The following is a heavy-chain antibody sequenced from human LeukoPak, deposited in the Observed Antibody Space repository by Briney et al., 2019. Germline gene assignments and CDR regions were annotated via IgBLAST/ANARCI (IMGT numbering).Heavy chain of an antibody. V-gene: IGHV5-51*01. CDR3: ARGLGYCSSTSCFNWFDP. Sequence: GESLKISCKGSGYRFTNYWIGWVRQMPGKGLEWMGIIYPGDSYTNYSPSFQGHVTISADKSISTAYLQWSSLKASDTAMYYCARGLGYCSSTSCFNWFDPWGQGTLVTVSS. J-gene: IGHJ5*02. D-gene: IGHD2-2*01. CDR2: IYPGDSYT. CDR1: GYRFTNYW.